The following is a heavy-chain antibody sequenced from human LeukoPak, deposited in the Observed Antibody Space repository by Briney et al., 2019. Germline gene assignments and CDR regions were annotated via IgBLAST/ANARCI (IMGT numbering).Heavy chain of an antibody. CDR3: ARDLRSGHSTSGYYYYGMDV. V-gene: IGHV3-23*01. D-gene: IGHD3-10*01. CDR1: GFTLSRYA. J-gene: IGHJ6*02. CDR2: INNYGGSR. Sequence: GGSLRLSCAASGFTLSRYAMNWVRQVPGKGLEWVSSINNYGGSRNYADSVKGRFTISRDNSKNTLYLQMNSLRAEDTAVYYCARDLRSGHSTSGYYYYGMDVWGQGTTVTVSS.